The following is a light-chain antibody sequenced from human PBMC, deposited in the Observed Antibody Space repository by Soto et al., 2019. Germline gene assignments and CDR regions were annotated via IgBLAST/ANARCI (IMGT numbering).Light chain of an antibody. J-gene: IGLJ1*01. V-gene: IGLV2-14*01. CDR2: EVS. CDR3: NSYTSSSTRV. Sequence: QSALTQPASVSGSPGQSITISCTGTSSDVGGYNYVSWYQHHPGKAPKLMIYEVSYRPSGVSNRFSGSKSGNTASLTISGVQAEDEADYYCNSYTSSSTRVFGTGTKLTVL. CDR1: SSDVGGYNY.